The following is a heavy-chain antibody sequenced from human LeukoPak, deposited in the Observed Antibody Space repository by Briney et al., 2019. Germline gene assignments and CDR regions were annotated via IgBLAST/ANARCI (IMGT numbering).Heavy chain of an antibody. CDR2: IYPGDSDT. CDR3: ARRYGGYGYYYYMDV. CDR1: GYSFTSYW. D-gene: IGHD5-12*01. V-gene: IGHV5-51*01. Sequence: GESLKISCKGSGYSFTSYWIGWVRQMPGKGLGWMGIIYPGDSDTRYSPSFQGQVTISADKSISTAYLQWSSLKASDTAMYYCARRYGGYGYYYYMDVWGKGTTVTVSS. J-gene: IGHJ6*03.